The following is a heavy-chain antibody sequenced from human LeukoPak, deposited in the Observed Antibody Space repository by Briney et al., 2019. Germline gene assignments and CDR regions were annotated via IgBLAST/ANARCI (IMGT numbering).Heavy chain of an antibody. D-gene: IGHD2-15*01. CDR2: ISSSSNYI. V-gene: IGHV3-21*01. CDR1: GFTFSSYS. Sequence: GGSLRLSCAASGFTFSSYSMNWVRQAPGKGLEWVSSISSSSNYIYYADSVKGRFTTSRDNAKTSLYLQMSSLRAEDTAVYYCATEGASVLQGGYFHLWGQGTLVIVSS. J-gene: IGHJ1*01. CDR3: ATEGASVLQGGYFHL.